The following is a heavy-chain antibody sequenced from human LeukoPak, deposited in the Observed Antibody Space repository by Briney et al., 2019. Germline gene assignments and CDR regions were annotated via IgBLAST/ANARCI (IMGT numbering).Heavy chain of an antibody. Sequence: ASVTVSCTASGYTFTSYAMHWVRQAPGQRLEWMGWINAGNGDTKYSQKFQGRVTITRDTSASTAYMELSSLRSEDTAVYSCARGVATNRYYFDYWGQGTLVTVSS. D-gene: IGHD5-12*01. CDR2: INAGNGDT. J-gene: IGHJ4*02. V-gene: IGHV1-3*01. CDR3: ARGVATNRYYFDY. CDR1: GYTFTSYA.